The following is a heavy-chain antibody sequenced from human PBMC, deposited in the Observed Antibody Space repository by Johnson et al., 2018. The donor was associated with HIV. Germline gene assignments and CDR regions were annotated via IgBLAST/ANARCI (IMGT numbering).Heavy chain of an antibody. CDR3: GQSGRWYSSDWYGVLDM. D-gene: IGHD6-19*01. CDR2: ISYDGSNK. V-gene: IGHV3-30-3*01. J-gene: IGHJ3*02. CDR1: GFTFSSYA. Sequence: QVQLVESGGGVVQPGRSLRLSCAASGFTFSSYAMHWVRQAPGKGLEWVAVISYDGSNKYYADSVKGRFTISRDNSKNTLYLQMNSLSAEDTAVYYCGQSGRWYSSDWYGVLDMWGQGTMVTVSS.